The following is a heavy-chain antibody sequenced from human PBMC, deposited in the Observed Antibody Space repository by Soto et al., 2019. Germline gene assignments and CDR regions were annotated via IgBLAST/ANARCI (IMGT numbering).Heavy chain of an antibody. J-gene: IGHJ4*02. Sequence: TSETLSLTCAVYGGSFSGYYWSWIRQPPGKGLEWIGEINHSGSTNYNPSLKSRVTISVDTSKNQFSLKLSSVTAADTAVYYCARGRITMVRGVIIRGYYFDYWGQGTLVTVSS. V-gene: IGHV4-34*01. D-gene: IGHD3-10*01. CDR1: GGSFSGYY. CDR2: INHSGST. CDR3: ARGRITMVRGVIIRGYYFDY.